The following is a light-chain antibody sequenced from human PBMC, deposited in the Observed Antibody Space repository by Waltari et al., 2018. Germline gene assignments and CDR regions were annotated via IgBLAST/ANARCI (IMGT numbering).Light chain of an antibody. Sequence: DLQMTQSPSSLSASVGDRFTISCRASKNIRSYLSWYQQKPGIAPKLVIYAASTLQSGVPSRFSGSGSGTNFTLTITSLQAEDFATYFCQASYTTPYSFGQGTKVEIK. CDR1: KNIRSY. CDR3: QASYTTPYS. J-gene: IGKJ2*03. CDR2: AAS. V-gene: IGKV1-39*01.